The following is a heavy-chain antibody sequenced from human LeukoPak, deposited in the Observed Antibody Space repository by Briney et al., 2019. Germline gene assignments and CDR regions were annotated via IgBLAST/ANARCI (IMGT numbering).Heavy chain of an antibody. CDR3: ARHVTYYYDSSEYYFDY. J-gene: IGHJ4*02. CDR2: IYPGDSDT. CDR1: GYSFTSYW. Sequence: GASLKISCKGSGYSFTSYWIGWVRQMPGKGLEWMGIIYPGDSDTRYSPSFQGQVTISADKSIRTAYLQWSSLKASDTAMYYCARHVTYYYDSSEYYFDYWGQGTLVTVSS. D-gene: IGHD3-22*01. V-gene: IGHV5-51*01.